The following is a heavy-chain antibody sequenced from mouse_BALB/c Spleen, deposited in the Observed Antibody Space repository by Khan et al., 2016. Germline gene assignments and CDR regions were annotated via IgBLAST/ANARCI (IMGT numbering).Heavy chain of an antibody. CDR3: ARLRLRDAY. D-gene: IGHD1-2*01. CDR1: GYTFTNYG. Sequence: QIQLVQSGPELKKPGETVKISCKASGYTFTNYGMNWVKQAPGKGLKWMGWINTNTGEPTYAEEFKGRFAFSLETSASTAYLQINNLKNEDTATYFCARLRLRDAYWGQGTLVTVSA. CDR2: INTNTGEP. V-gene: IGHV9-3*02. J-gene: IGHJ3*01.